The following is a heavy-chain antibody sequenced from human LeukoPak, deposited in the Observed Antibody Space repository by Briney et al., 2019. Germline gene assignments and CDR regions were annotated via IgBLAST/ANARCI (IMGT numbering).Heavy chain of an antibody. CDR3: ARRRYCNSTSCYEGAFDI. CDR2: IYPGDSGT. Sequence: GDSLKISCKGSAFSFTSYWIAWVRQLPGKGLEWMGIIYPGDSGTRYSPSFQGQVTMSADKCITTAYLQWSSLKASDTAIYYCARRRYCNSTSCYEGAFDIWGQGTMVTVSS. CDR1: AFSFTSYW. V-gene: IGHV5-51*01. J-gene: IGHJ3*02. D-gene: IGHD2-2*01.